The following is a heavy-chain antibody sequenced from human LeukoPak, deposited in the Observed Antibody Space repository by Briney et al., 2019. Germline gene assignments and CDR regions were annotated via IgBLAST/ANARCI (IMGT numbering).Heavy chain of an antibody. J-gene: IGHJ4*02. D-gene: IGHD5-24*01. CDR3: ATLQGRMATIVDY. CDR2: IIPILGIA. Sequence: SVKVSCKASGGTFSSYAISWVRQAPGQGLEWMGRIIPILGIANYAQKFQGRVTITADKSTSTAYMELSSLRSEDTAVYYCATLQGRMATIVDYWGQGTLVTVSS. CDR1: GGTFSSYA. V-gene: IGHV1-69*04.